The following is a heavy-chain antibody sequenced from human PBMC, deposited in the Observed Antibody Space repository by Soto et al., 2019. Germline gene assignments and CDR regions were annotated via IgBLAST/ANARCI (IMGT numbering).Heavy chain of an antibody. CDR1: GGSVSSSTYY. Sequence: QLQLQESGPGLVKPSETLSLTCTVSGGSVSSSTYYWGWIRQPPGKGLEWIGGIFYGGNTAYSPSLKSRVTISVDTSKNQFSLKLSSVTAADTAVYYCARLTDYWGQGTLVTVSS. V-gene: IGHV4-39*01. J-gene: IGHJ4*02. CDR3: ARLTDY. CDR2: IFYGGNT.